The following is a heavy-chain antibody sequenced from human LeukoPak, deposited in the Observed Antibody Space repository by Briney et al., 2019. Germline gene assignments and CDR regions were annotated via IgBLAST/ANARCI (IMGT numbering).Heavy chain of an antibody. Sequence: PGGSLRLSCAASGFTVSSNYMSWVRQAPGKGLEWVSVIYSGGSTYYADSVKGRFTISRDNSKNTLYLQMNSLRAEDTAVYYCARAMAHCSSTSCYEGALGYAYGMDVWGQGTTVTVSS. V-gene: IGHV3-66*01. CDR3: ARAMAHCSSTSCYEGALGYAYGMDV. D-gene: IGHD2-2*01. CDR2: IYSGGST. CDR1: GFTVSSNY. J-gene: IGHJ6*02.